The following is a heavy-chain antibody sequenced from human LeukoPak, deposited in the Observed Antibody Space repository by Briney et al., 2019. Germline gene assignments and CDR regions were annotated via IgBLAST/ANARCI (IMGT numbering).Heavy chain of an antibody. CDR1: GFIFSGSW. V-gene: IGHV3-7*03. D-gene: IGHD2-15*01. CDR2: IKKDGSEK. Sequence: GGSLRLSCTASGFIFSGSWMAWIRQAPGKGLEWVAIIKKDGSEKYYVDSMKGQFTISRDNAKNSLFLQMNSLRAEDTAIYYCTTDTWYSAGHWGQGTLVTVSS. J-gene: IGHJ4*02. CDR3: TTDTWYSAGH.